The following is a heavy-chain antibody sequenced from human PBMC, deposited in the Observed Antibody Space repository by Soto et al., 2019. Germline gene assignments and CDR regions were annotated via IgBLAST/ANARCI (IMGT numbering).Heavy chain of an antibody. Sequence: SETLSLTCTVSGGSISTYYWNWIRQPPGKGLEWIGNIYYSGNTNYNPSLKSRVTISVDTSKNQFSLKLSSVTAADTAVYYCARSIATAGNYYYGMDVWGKGTTVTVSS. CDR3: ARSIATAGNYYYGMDV. J-gene: IGHJ6*04. CDR1: GGSISTYY. V-gene: IGHV4-59*01. CDR2: IYYSGNT. D-gene: IGHD6-13*01.